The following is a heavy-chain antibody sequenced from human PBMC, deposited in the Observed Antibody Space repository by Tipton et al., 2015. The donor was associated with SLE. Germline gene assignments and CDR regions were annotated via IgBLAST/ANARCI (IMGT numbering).Heavy chain of an antibody. Sequence: TLSLTCVVYGASLSDYYWSWIHQPPGKGLEWIGEINHSGTTKYNPSLKSRVIFSGETSKNQFSLKVNSVTAADTAVYYCARDRGSLGAFDIWGQGTMVTVSS. CDR2: INHSGTT. D-gene: IGHD2-15*01. V-gene: IGHV4-34*01. CDR1: GASLSDYY. J-gene: IGHJ3*02. CDR3: ARDRGSLGAFDI.